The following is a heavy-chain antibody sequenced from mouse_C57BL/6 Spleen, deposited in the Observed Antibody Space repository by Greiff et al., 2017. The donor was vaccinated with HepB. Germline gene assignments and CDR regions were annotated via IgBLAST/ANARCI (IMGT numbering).Heavy chain of an antibody. CDR2: ISSGGDYI. CDR3: TRVGYYGSSYEDAMDY. D-gene: IGHD1-1*01. Sequence: EVQLVESGEGLVKPGGSLKLSCAASGFTFSSYAMSWVRQTPEKRLEWVAYISSGGDYIYYADTVKGRFTISRDNARNTLYLQMSSLKSEDTAMYYCTRVGYYGSSYEDAMDYWGQGTSVTVSS. J-gene: IGHJ4*01. CDR1: GFTFSSYA. V-gene: IGHV5-9-1*02.